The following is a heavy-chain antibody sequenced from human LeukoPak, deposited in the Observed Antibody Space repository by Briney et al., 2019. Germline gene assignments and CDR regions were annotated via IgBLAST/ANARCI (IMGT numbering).Heavy chain of an antibody. CDR1: GGSISSYY. D-gene: IGHD2-2*01. CDR2: IYYSGST. CDR3: ARSEIRYCSSTSCYFWFDP. Sequence: SETLSLTCTVSGGSISSYYWSWIRQPPGKGLEWIGYIYYSGSTNYNPSLKSRVTISVDTSKNQFSLKLSSVTAADTAVYYCARSEIRYCSSTSCYFWFDPWGQGTLVTVSS. V-gene: IGHV4-59*01. J-gene: IGHJ5*02.